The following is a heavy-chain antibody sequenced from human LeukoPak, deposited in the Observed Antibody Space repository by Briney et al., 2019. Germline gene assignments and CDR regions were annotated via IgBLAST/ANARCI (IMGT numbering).Heavy chain of an antibody. D-gene: IGHD5-24*01. CDR1: GFTFSSYW. CDR2: IKQDGSEK. J-gene: IGHJ4*02. CDR3: ARDPKRRDGYNYY. V-gene: IGHV3-7*01. Sequence: GGSLRLSCAASGFTFSSYWISWVRQAPGKGLEWVANIKQDGSEKYYVDSVKGRFTISRDNAKNSLYLQMNSLRVEDTAVYYCARDPKRRDGYNYYWGQGTLVTVSS.